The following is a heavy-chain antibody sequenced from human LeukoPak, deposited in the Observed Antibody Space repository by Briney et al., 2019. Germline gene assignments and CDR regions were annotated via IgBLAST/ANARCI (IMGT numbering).Heavy chain of an antibody. J-gene: IGHJ3*02. CDR3: ARGSDCGGDCYSSENDAFDI. D-gene: IGHD2-21*02. V-gene: IGHV3-48*04. CDR2: ISSSSSTI. Sequence: SGGSLRLSCAASGFTFSSYSMNWVRQAAGKGLEWVSYISSSSSTIYYADSVKGRFTISRDNAKNSLYLQMNSLRAEDTAVYYCARGSDCGGDCYSSENDAFDIWGQGTMVTVSS. CDR1: GFTFSSYS.